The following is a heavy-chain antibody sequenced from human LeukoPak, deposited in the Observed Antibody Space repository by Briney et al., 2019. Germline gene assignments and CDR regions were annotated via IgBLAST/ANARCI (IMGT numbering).Heavy chain of an antibody. D-gene: IGHD3-10*02. CDR1: GGSISSYY. CDR3: ARGVRRPLNVGVTHFDF. V-gene: IGHV4-59*01. J-gene: IGHJ4*02. CDR2: IFYSGSS. Sequence: SETLSPTCTVSGGSISSYYWSWIRQPPGKGLEWIGYIFYSGSSNHNPSLKSRVTISVDTSKNQFSLRLSSVTAADTAVFYCARGVRRPLNVGVTHFDFWGQGTLVTVSS.